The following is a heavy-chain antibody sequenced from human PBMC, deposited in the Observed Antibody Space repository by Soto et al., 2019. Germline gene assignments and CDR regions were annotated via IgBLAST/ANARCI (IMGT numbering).Heavy chain of an antibody. J-gene: IGHJ5*01. CDR1: VDFA. V-gene: IGHV3-9*01. D-gene: IGHD3-3*01. CDR3: AKCLNAGVTGNTSSDNCLGS. CDR2: ISWKSGTI. Sequence: VDFARHRVMKRKGKGLEWVSSISWKSGTIGYADSVKGRFSISRDNAKNSLYLQMNSLRTEDTAFYYCAKCLNAGVTGNTSSDNCLGSSGQRILVT.